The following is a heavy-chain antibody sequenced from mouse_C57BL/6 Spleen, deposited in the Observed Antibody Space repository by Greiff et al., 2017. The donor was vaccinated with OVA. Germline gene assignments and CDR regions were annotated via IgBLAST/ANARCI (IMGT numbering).Heavy chain of an antibody. CDR3: ARHEDSLYGNYRGWFDY. V-gene: IGHV1-62-2*01. CDR1: GYTFTEYT. D-gene: IGHD2-1*01. Sequence: QVQLKESGAELVKPGASVKLSCKASGYTFTEYTIHWVKQRSGQGLEWIGWFYPGSGSIKYNEKFKDKATLTADKSSSTVYMELSRLTSEDSAVYFCARHEDSLYGNYRGWFDYWGQGTTLTVSS. J-gene: IGHJ2*01. CDR2: FYPGSGSI.